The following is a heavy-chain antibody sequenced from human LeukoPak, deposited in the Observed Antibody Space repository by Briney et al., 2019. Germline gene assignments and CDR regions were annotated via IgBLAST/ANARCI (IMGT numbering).Heavy chain of an antibody. D-gene: IGHD2-2*01. CDR3: AKDPTSWQGQEL. CDR1: GFTFSSYG. CDR2: ISYDGSNK. V-gene: IGHV3-30*18. Sequence: GRSLRLSCAASGFTFSSYGMHRVRQAPGKGLEWVAVISYDGSNKYYADSVKGRFTISRDNSKNTLYLQMNSLRAGDTAVYYCAKDPTSWQGQELWGQGTLVTVSS. J-gene: IGHJ4*02.